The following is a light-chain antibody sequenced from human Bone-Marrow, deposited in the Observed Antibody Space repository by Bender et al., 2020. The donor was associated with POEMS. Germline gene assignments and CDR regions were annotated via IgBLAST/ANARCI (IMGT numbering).Light chain of an antibody. CDR3: SSYAGGNTFHV. V-gene: IGLV1-44*01. J-gene: IGLJ1*01. CDR2: INN. CDR1: SSNIGTNP. Sequence: QSVLNQPPSASGTPGQRVTISCSGSSSNIGTNPVNWYQQLPGTAPKLLIYINNQRPSGVPDRFSGSKSGTSASLAISGLQSEDEAVYFCSSYAGGNTFHVFGVGTTVTVL.